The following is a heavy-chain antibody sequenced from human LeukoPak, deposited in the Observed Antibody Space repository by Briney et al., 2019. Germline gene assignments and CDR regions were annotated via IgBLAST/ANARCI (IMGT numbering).Heavy chain of an antibody. V-gene: IGHV1-2*02. J-gene: IGHJ5*02. Sequence: ASVKVSCKASGYTFAAYYMHWVRQAPGQGLEWMAWINPNSGGTNYAQKFQGRVTMTRDTSISTAYMELSRLTSDDTAVYYCASTYSSGWYYNWFDPWGQGTLVTVSS. D-gene: IGHD6-19*01. CDR1: GYTFAAYY. CDR2: INPNSGGT. CDR3: ASTYSSGWYYNWFDP.